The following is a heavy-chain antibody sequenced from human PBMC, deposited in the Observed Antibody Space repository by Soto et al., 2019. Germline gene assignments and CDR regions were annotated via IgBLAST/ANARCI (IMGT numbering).Heavy chain of an antibody. J-gene: IGHJ6*02. Sequence: QVQLVQSGAEVKKPGSSVKVSCKASGGTFSSYAISWVRQAPGQGLEWMGGIIPIFGTANYAQKFQGRVTITEDESTSTAYMELSSLRSEDTAVYYCARGYYYDSSGRNYYYYYGMDVWGQGTTVTVSS. CDR2: IIPIFGTA. D-gene: IGHD3-22*01. CDR3: ARGYYYDSSGRNYYYYYGMDV. CDR1: GGTFSSYA. V-gene: IGHV1-69*01.